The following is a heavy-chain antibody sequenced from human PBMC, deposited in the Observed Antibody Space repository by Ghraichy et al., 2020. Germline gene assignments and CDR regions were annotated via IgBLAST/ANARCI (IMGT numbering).Heavy chain of an antibody. CDR2: ISGGGGGTFYT. CDR1: GFIFSNYA. J-gene: IGHJ4*02. CDR3: AKGGRSEKTDY. Sequence: GESLNISCAASGFIFSNYAMSWVRQAPGKGLEWVSTISGGGGGTFYTFYADSVKGRFTISRDNSENTLCLQMNSLRAEDTAIYYCAKGGRSEKTDYWGQGTLVTVSS. D-gene: IGHD1-26*01. V-gene: IGHV3-23*01.